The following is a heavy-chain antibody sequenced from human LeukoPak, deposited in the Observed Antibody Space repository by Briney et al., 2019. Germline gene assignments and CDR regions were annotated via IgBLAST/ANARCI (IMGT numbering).Heavy chain of an antibody. J-gene: IGHJ3*02. CDR2: ISSSGSTI. CDR1: GFTFSSYE. Sequence: GGSLRLACAASGFTFSSYEMNWVRQAPGRGLEWVSYISSSGSTIYYADSVKGRLTISRDNAKNSLYLQMNSLRAEDTAVYYCASTGYCSGGSCYAGTDAFDIWGQGTMVTVSS. CDR3: ASTGYCSGGSCYAGTDAFDI. V-gene: IGHV3-48*03. D-gene: IGHD2-15*01.